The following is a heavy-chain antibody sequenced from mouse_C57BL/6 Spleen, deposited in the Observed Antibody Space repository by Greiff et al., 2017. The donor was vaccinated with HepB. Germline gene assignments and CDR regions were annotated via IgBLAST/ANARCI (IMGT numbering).Heavy chain of an antibody. V-gene: IGHV5-9*01. D-gene: IGHD4-1*01. J-gene: IGHJ2*01. CDR1: GFTFSSYT. CDR3: ARQTGTAFDY. CDR2: ISGGGGNT. Sequence: EVKLVESGGGLVKPGGSLKLSCAASGFTFSSYTMSWVRQTPEKRLEWVATISGGGGNTYYPDSVKGRFTISRDNAKNTLYLQMSSLRSEDTALYYCARQTGTAFDYWGQGTTLTVSS.